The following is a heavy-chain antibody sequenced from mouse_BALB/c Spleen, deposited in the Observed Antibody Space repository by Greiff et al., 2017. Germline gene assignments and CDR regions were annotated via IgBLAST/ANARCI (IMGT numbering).Heavy chain of an antibody. J-gene: IGHJ2*01. CDR2: ISDGGSYT. Sequence: EVKLVESGGGLVKPGGSLKLSCAASGFTFSDYYMYWVRQTPEKRLEWVATISDGGSYTYYPDSVKGRFTISRDNARNILYLQMSSLRSEDTAMYYYARGPLRLDYWGQGTTLTVSS. CDR1: GFTFSDYY. V-gene: IGHV5-4*02. D-gene: IGHD1-2*01. CDR3: ARGPLRLDY.